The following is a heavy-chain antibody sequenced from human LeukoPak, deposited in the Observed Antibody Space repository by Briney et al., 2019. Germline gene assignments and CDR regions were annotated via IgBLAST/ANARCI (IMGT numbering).Heavy chain of an antibody. V-gene: IGHV4-34*01. CDR1: GGSFSGYY. CDR3: ARNADLGGYSN. J-gene: IGHJ4*02. D-gene: IGHD2-15*01. Sequence: PSETLSLTCAVYGGSFSGYYWSWIRQPPGKGLEWIGEINHSGSTNYNPSLKSRVTISVDTSKNQFSLKLSSVTAADTAVYYCARNADLGGYSNWGQGTLVTVSS. CDR2: INHSGST.